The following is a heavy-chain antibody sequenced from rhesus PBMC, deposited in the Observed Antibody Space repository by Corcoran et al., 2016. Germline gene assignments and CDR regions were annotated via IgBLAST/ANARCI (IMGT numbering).Heavy chain of an antibody. J-gene: IGHJ4*01. CDR2: ITYSGST. CDR3: ARVAGVIPYYFDY. Sequence: QVQLQESGPGLVKPSETLSLTCAVSGGSISSGYYYWSWIRQPPGKGLEWIGYITYSGSTSYNPSLKSRVTISRYTSKNQVSLKLSSVTAADTAVYYCARVAGVIPYYFDYWGQGVLVTVSS. V-gene: IGHV4-122*02. CDR1: GGSISSGYYY. D-gene: IGHD3-34*01.